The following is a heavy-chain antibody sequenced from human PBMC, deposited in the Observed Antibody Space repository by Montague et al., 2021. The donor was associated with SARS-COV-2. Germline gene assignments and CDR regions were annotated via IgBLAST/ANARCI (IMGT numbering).Heavy chain of an antibody. J-gene: IGHJ6*02. D-gene: IGHD3-3*01. V-gene: IGHV4-61*01. CDR3: ARDPWRITIFGVVTGYGVDV. Sequence: SETLSLTCTVSGGSVSSGSYYWSWIRQPPGKGLEWIGYIYYSGSTNYNPSLKSRVTISVDTSKNQFSLKLSSVTAADTAVYYCARDPWRITIFGVVTGYGVDVWGQGTTVTASS. CDR2: IYYSGST. CDR1: GGSVSSGSYY.